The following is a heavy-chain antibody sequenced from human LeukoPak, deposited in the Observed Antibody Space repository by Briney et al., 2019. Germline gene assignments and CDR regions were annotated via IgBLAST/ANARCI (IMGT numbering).Heavy chain of an antibody. J-gene: IGHJ6*02. Sequence: ASVKVSCKASGYNFISYYMHWVRQAPGQGLEWMGIINPSGGSTSYAQKFQDRVTMTRDTSTSTVFMELSSLKSEDTAVYYCAREDVVLVDAVRYYYYGMDVWGQGTTVTVSS. D-gene: IGHD2-8*01. V-gene: IGHV1-46*01. CDR3: AREDVVLVDAVRYYYYGMDV. CDR1: GYNFISYY. CDR2: INPSGGST.